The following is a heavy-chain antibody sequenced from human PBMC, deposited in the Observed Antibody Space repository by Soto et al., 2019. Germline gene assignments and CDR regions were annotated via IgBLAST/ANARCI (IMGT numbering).Heavy chain of an antibody. D-gene: IGHD2-2*01. CDR1: GGTFSSYA. V-gene: IGHV1-69*13. CDR3: ARGRGPMPGDYFDY. J-gene: IGHJ4*02. CDR2: IIPIFGTA. Sequence: SVKVSCKXSGGTFSSYAISWVRQAPGQGLEWMGGIIPIFGTANYAQKFQGRVTITADESTSTAYMELNSLRSEDTAVYYCARGRGPMPGDYFDYWGQGTLVTVSS.